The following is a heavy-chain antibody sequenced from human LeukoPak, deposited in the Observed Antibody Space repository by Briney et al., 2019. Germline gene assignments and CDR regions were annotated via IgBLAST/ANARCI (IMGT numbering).Heavy chain of an antibody. J-gene: IGHJ4*02. D-gene: IGHD2-2*01. CDR2: MNPKSGDT. CDR1: GYTFTNYD. Sequence: ASVKVSCKASGYTFTNYDINWVRQATGQGLEWMGWMNPKSGDTGYAQKFQGRVAFTRDTSIGTAYMELSSLRSEDTAVYYCARGPWWGIVPPAIGDYWGQGTLVTVPS. CDR3: ARGPWWGIVPPAIGDY. V-gene: IGHV1-8*03.